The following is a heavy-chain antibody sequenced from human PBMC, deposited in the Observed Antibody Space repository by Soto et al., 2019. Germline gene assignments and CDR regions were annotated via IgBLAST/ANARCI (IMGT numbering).Heavy chain of an antibody. CDR3: AKDFVYPHLSSSPGRDYYGMDV. CDR2: ISSSSSTI. J-gene: IGHJ6*02. V-gene: IGHV3-48*02. D-gene: IGHD6-13*01. Sequence: GGSLRLSCAASGFTFSSYSMNWVRQAPGKGLEWVSYISSSSSTIYYADSVKGRFTISRDNAKNSLYLQMNSLRDEDTAVYYCAKDFVYPHLSSSPGRDYYGMDVWGQGTTVTVSS. CDR1: GFTFSSYS.